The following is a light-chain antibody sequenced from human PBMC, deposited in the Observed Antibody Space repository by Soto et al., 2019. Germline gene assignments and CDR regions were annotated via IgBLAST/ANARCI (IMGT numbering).Light chain of an antibody. J-gene: IGLJ1*01. CDR3: SSYGGYNNVV. CDR1: SSDVGGYNY. V-gene: IGLV2-8*01. Sequence: QSVLTQPPSSSGSPGQSVTISFTGTSSDVGGYNYVSWFQQHPGKAPKLIIHEVNQRPSGVPDRFSGSKSGNTASLTVSGLQAEDEGTYYCSSYGGYNNVVFGTGTKVTVL. CDR2: EVN.